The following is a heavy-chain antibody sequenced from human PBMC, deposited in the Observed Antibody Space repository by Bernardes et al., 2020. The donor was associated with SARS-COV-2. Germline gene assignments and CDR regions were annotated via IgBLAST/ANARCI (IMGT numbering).Heavy chain of an antibody. CDR3: ARGAYSLNKSSPRSVFDI. J-gene: IGHJ3*02. D-gene: IGHD1-26*01. Sequence: GGSLRLSCAVSGFTFSSYWMHWIRQAPGKGLVWVSRINGDGTSTSYADSVKGRFTISRDNAKNTLNLQMNSLSAEDTAVYYCARGAYSLNKSSPRSVFDIWGQATMVTVSS. CDR2: INGDGTST. V-gene: IGHV3-74*01. CDR1: GFTFSSYW.